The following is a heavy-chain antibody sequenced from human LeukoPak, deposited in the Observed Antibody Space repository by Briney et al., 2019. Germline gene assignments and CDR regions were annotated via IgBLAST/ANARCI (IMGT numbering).Heavy chain of an antibody. V-gene: IGHV3-48*02. CDR3: ARDNIAAAGTLSDY. J-gene: IGHJ4*02. CDR1: GFTFSSYS. Sequence: GGSLRLSCAASGFTFSSYSMNWVRQAPGKGLEWVSYISSSSSTIYYADSVKGRFTISRDNGKNSLYLQMNSLRDEDTAVYYCARDNIAAAGTLSDYWGQGTLVTVSP. D-gene: IGHD6-13*01. CDR2: ISSSSSTI.